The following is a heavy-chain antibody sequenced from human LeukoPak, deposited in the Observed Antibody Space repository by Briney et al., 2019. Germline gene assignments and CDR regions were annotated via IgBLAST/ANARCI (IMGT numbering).Heavy chain of an antibody. V-gene: IGHV4-34*01. CDR3: ALWGSKSGLGHVDD. CDR2: INHSGST. CDR1: GGSFSGYY. J-gene: IGHJ4*02. D-gene: IGHD3-16*01. Sequence: SETLSLTCAVYGGSFSGYYWCWSRHPPGKGLELIWEINHSGSTNYNPSLKSRVNISVDTSKNQFSLQLSSVTAADTAVYYCALWGSKSGLGHVDDWGQGTLVTV.